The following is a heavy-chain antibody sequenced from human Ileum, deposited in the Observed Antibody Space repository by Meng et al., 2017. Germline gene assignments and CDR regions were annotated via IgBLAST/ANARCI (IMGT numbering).Heavy chain of an antibody. CDR1: GFSFDCYN. Sequence: QVQRVEFGGCWVATGGSLRLSFDASGFSFDCYNMTWARQAPGQGLEWLSYISNSGSTIDYADSVKGRFTISRDNSKNTVYLQMGRLRAEDTAVYHCARGRGGSYLFPWFDVWGQGTLVTVSS. D-gene: IGHD1-26*01. CDR2: ISNSGSTI. V-gene: IGHV3-11*04. CDR3: ARGRGGSYLFPWFDV. J-gene: IGHJ5*02.